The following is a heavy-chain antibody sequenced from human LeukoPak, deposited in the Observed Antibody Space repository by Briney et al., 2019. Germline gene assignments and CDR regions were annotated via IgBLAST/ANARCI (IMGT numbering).Heavy chain of an antibody. CDR3: ARIPSPPYDYVWGSYRVGAFDI. J-gene: IGHJ3*02. CDR1: GGSFSGYY. V-gene: IGHV4-34*01. Sequence: PSETLSLTCAVYGGSFSGYYWSWIRQPPGKGLEWIGEINHSGSTNYNPSLKSRVTISVDTSKKQFSLKLSSVTAADTAVYYCARIPSPPYDYVWGSYRVGAFDIWGQGTMVTVSS. CDR2: INHSGST. D-gene: IGHD3-16*02.